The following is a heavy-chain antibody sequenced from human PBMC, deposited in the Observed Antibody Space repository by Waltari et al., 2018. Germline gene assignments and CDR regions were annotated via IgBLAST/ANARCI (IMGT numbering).Heavy chain of an antibody. CDR1: GFTFDDYG. CDR2: INWNGGST. V-gene: IGHV3-20*01. J-gene: IGHJ4*02. D-gene: IGHD2-2*01. CDR3: ARDSIGYCSSTSCPLDY. Sequence: EVQLVESGGGVVRPGGSLRLSCAASGFTFDDYGMSWVRQAPGKGLEWVSGINWNGGSTGYADSVKGRFTISRDNAKNSLYLQMNSLRAEDTALYHCARDSIGYCSSTSCPLDYWGQGTLVTVSS.